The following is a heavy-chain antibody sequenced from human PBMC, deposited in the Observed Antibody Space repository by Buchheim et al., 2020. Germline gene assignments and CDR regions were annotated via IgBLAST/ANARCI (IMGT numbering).Heavy chain of an antibody. D-gene: IGHD2-2*01. CDR3: ARFLPAAISSPLNDAFDI. V-gene: IGHV1-2*04. J-gene: IGHJ3*02. CDR1: GYTFTGYY. CDR2: INPNSGGT. Sequence: QVQLVQSGAEVKKPGASVKVSCKASGYTFTGYYMHWVRQAPGQGLEWMGWINPNSGGTNYAQQFQVWVTMTRDPSISKGYMALSRLRSDDTAVYYCARFLPAAISSPLNDAFDIWGQGT.